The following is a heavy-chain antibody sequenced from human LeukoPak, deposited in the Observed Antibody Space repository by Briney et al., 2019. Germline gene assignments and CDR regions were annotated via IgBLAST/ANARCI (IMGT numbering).Heavy chain of an antibody. CDR2: IWYYGSNK. CDR1: GFTFSSYG. D-gene: IGHD3-22*01. Sequence: GRSLRLSCAASGFTFSSYGMHWVRQAPGKGLEWVAVIWYYGSNKYYADSVKGRFTISRDNSKNTLYLQMNSLRAEDTAVYYCAREYYYVSSGYYYSYYYYGMDVWGQGTTVTVSS. V-gene: IGHV3-33*01. J-gene: IGHJ6*02. CDR3: AREYYYVSSGYYYSYYYYGMDV.